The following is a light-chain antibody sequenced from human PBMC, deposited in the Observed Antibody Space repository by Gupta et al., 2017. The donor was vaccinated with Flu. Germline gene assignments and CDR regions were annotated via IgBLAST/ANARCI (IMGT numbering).Light chain of an antibody. V-gene: IGLV2-18*02. CDR3: SSYTSSSTYV. J-gene: IGLJ1*01. CDR2: EVS. Sequence: QSALTQPPSVSGSPGQSVTISCTGPSSDVGSYNSVSWYQQPPGTAPKLMIYEVSNRPSGVPDRFSGSKSGNTASLTISGLQAEDEADYYCSSYTSSSTYVFGTGTKVTVL. CDR1: SSDVGSYNS.